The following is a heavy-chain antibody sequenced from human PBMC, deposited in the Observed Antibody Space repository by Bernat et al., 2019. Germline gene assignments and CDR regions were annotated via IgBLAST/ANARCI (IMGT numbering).Heavy chain of an antibody. CDR2: IYSGGST. CDR1: GFTVSSNY. D-gene: IGHD3-10*01. J-gene: IGHJ4*02. CDR3: ANGAEYYASGSYVDY. V-gene: IGHV3-66*01. Sequence: EVQLVESGGGLVQPGGSLRLSCAASGFTVSSNYMTWVRQAPGKGLQWVSVIYSGGSTYYADSVKGRFSISRDSSKNTLYLQMNSLRVEDTAVYYCANGAEYYASGSYVDYWGQQTLETVSP.